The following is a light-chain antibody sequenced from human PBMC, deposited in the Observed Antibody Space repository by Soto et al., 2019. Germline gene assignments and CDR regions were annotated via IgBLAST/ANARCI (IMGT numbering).Light chain of an antibody. J-gene: IGLJ1*01. CDR2: DVS. V-gene: IGLV2-14*01. CDR3: SSYTSSSTL. Sequence: QSVLTQPASVSGSPGQSITISCTGTNREVGGYNYVSWYQQHPGKAPKLMIYDVSNRPSGVSNRFSGSKSGNTASLTISGLQAEDEADYYCSSYTSSSTLFGTGTKVTVL. CDR1: NREVGGYNY.